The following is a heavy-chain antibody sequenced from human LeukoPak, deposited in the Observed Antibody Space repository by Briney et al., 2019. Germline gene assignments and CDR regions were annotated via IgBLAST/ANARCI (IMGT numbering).Heavy chain of an antibody. V-gene: IGHV4-59*01. J-gene: IGHJ3*02. CDR3: ARVYPDSSGYRPRLGAYDI. Sequence: SETLSLTCTVSGGSISSYYWSWIRQPPGKGLEWIGYIYYSGSTNYNPSLKSRVTISVDTSKNQFSLKLSSVTAADTAVYYCARVYPDSSGYRPRLGAYDIWGQGTMVTVSS. CDR2: IYYSGST. CDR1: GGSISSYY. D-gene: IGHD3-22*01.